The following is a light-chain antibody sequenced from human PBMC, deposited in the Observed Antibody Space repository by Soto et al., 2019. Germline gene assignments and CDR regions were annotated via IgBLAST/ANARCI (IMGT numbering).Light chain of an antibody. Sequence: QSVLTQPASVSGSPGQSITISCTGSSSDVGRYNFVSWHQQHPGKAPKLMIYDVSNRPSGVSNRFSGSKSGSTASLTISGLQAEDEADYYCSSFTINSTLLFGGGTKLTVL. CDR1: SSDVGRYNF. J-gene: IGLJ2*01. V-gene: IGLV2-14*01. CDR2: DVS. CDR3: SSFTINSTLL.